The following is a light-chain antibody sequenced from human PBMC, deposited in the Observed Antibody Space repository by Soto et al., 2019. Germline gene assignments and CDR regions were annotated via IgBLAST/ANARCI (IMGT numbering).Light chain of an antibody. CDR1: SSNIGSNY. J-gene: IGLJ1*01. V-gene: IGLV2-18*01. CDR3: SLYASENTDV. Sequence: QSVLTQPPSASGTTGQRVTISCSGSSSNIGSNYVYWYQQPPGTAPKLIIYEASNRPSGVPDRFSGSKSGNTASLTISGLQAADEADYYCSLYASENTDVFGTGTKVTVL. CDR2: EAS.